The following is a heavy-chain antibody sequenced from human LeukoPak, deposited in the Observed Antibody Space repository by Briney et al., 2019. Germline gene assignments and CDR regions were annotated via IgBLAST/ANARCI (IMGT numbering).Heavy chain of an antibody. Sequence: SETLSLTCAVSGGSISSNNWWGWVRQPPGKGLEWIGEIYHSGSPNYNPSLKSRVTISVDKSRNHFSLNLSSVTAADTAVYYCAKVNINNWHSCDYWGQGTLVTVSS. CDR1: GGSISSNNW. J-gene: IGHJ4*02. CDR3: AKVNINNWHSCDY. D-gene: IGHD1-1*01. CDR2: IYHSGSP. V-gene: IGHV4-4*02.